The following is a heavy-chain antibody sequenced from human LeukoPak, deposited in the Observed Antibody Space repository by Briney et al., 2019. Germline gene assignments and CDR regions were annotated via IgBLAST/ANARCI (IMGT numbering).Heavy chain of an antibody. V-gene: IGHV6-1*01. Sequence: SQTLSLTCAISGDSVSSNIAAWNWIRQSPTRGLEWLGRTHYSSRWYNDYAVSVKSRITIYADTSKNQFCLQLNSVTPEDTAVYYCARSQGDMDVWGKGTSVTVSS. CDR2: THYSSRWYN. CDR3: ARSQGDMDV. D-gene: IGHD1-26*01. CDR1: GDSVSSNIAA. J-gene: IGHJ6*03.